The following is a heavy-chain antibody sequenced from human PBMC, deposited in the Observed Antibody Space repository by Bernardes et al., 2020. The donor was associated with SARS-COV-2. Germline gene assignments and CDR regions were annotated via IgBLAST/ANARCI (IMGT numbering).Heavy chain of an antibody. D-gene: IGHD3-16*01. CDR1: GGSSSGYY. Sequence: EAISLSCAVYGGSSSGYYWNWIRQPPGKGLEWFGGINYSGSTNYNPSLKSRVTISVDTSKNQFSLKLSPVTAADTAVYYCAIAVWGIWYFDRWGRGTLVTVSS. V-gene: IGHV4-34*01. CDR2: INYSGST. CDR3: AIAVWGIWYFDR. J-gene: IGHJ2*01.